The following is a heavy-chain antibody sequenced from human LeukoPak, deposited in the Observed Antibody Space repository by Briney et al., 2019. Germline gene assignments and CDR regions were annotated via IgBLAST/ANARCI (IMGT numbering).Heavy chain of an antibody. D-gene: IGHD3-22*01. CDR1: GGSISSGTFY. J-gene: IGHJ4*02. CDR3: ARVRGTMTFY. Sequence: SQTLSLTCTVSGGSISSGTFYWSWIRQPAGKGLEWIRRIYPSGSTNYNPSLRSRVTISLDTSKNQFSLKLSSVTAADTAVYYCARVRGTMTFYWGQGTLVTVSS. CDR2: IYPSGST. V-gene: IGHV4-61*02.